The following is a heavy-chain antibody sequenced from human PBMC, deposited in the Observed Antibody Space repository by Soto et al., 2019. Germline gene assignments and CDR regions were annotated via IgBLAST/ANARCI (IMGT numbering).Heavy chain of an antibody. CDR3: ARDAGYCSGGSCSLGY. Sequence: QVQLVESRGGVVQPGRSLRLSCAASGFTFSSYGMHWVRQAPGKGLEWVAVIWYDGSNKYYADSVKGRFTISRDNSKNTLYLQMNSLRAEDTAVYYCARDAGYCSGGSCSLGYWGQGTLVTVSS. D-gene: IGHD2-15*01. CDR1: GFTFSSYG. V-gene: IGHV3-33*01. CDR2: IWYDGSNK. J-gene: IGHJ4*02.